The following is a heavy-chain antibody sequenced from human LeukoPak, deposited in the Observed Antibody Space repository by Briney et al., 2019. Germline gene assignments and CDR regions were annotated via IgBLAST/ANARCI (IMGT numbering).Heavy chain of an antibody. CDR1: GYTFTEYY. J-gene: IGHJ4*02. Sequence: ASVKVSCKASGYTFTEYYMHWVRQAPGQGLEWMGWINPNSGGTNYAQKFQGRVTMTRDTSISTAYMELSRLRSDDTAVYYCASDDMVRGVIPSYWGQGTLVTVSS. D-gene: IGHD3-10*01. V-gene: IGHV1-2*02. CDR2: INPNSGGT. CDR3: ASDDMVRGVIPSY.